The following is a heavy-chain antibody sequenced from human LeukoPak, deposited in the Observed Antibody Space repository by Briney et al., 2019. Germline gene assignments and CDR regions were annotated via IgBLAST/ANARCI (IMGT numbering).Heavy chain of an antibody. Sequence: GASVKVSCKASGYTFTGYYMHWVRQAPGQGLEWMGRINPNSGGTNYAQKFQGRVTMTRDTSISTAYMELSRLRSDDTAVYYCARDTRVGEYQLLFDYWGQGTLVTVSS. J-gene: IGHJ4*02. CDR1: GYTFTGYY. V-gene: IGHV1-2*06. CDR2: INPNSGGT. D-gene: IGHD2-2*01. CDR3: ARDTRVGEYQLLFDY.